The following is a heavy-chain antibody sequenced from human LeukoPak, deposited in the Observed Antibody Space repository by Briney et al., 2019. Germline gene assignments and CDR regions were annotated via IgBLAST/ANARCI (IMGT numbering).Heavy chain of an antibody. CDR2: INHSGST. J-gene: IGHJ4*02. Sequence: SETLSLTCAVYGGSFSGYYWSWIRQPPGKGLEWIGEINHSGSTNYNPSLKSRVTISVDTSKNQFSLRLSSVTAADTAVYYCARVPYYYDSSGFFYSEGLDYWGQGTLVTVSS. D-gene: IGHD3-22*01. V-gene: IGHV4-34*01. CDR1: GGSFSGYY. CDR3: ARVPYYYDSSGFFYSEGLDY.